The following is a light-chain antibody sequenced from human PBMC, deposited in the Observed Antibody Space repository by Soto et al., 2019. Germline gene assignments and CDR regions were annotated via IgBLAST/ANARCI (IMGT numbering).Light chain of an antibody. Sequence: DIQMTQSPSSLSASVGDRVTITCRASQGISTYLNWYQQKPGKAPKLLIYAASSLQSGVPSRFSGSGSGTDFTLTISSLQAEDVAVYYCQQYYSTPITFGQGTRLEIK. CDR3: QQYYSTPIT. CDR2: AAS. CDR1: QGISTY. J-gene: IGKJ5*01. V-gene: IGKV1-39*01.